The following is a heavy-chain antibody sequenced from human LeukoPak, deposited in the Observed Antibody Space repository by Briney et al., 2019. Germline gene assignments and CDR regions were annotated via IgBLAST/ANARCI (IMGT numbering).Heavy chain of an antibody. CDR1: GGSISTSNYY. CDR2: VYATGTT. V-gene: IGHV4-61*05. CDR3: ARVGSGGAWFDF. Sequence: SETLSLTCTVSGGSISTSNYYWGWIRQPPGKGLEWIAYVYATGTTNYNPSLKTRPTISMDTSKNQLSLTLTSVTAADTAVYHCARVGSGGAWFDFWGQGTLVSVSS. D-gene: IGHD6-19*01. J-gene: IGHJ4*02.